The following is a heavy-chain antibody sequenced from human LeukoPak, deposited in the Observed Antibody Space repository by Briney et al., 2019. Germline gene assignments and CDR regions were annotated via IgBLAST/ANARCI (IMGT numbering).Heavy chain of an antibody. CDR1: GFTFSSYA. D-gene: IGHD1-26*01. V-gene: IGHV3-64*01. J-gene: IGHJ4*02. CDR2: ISSNGGST. CDR3: ARVKYSGSYYFDY. Sequence: GGSLRLSCAASGFTFSSYAMHWVRQAPGKGLEYVSAISSNGGSTYYANSVKGRFTISRDNSKNTLYLQMGSLRAEDMAVYYCARVKYSGSYYFDYWGQGTLVTVSS.